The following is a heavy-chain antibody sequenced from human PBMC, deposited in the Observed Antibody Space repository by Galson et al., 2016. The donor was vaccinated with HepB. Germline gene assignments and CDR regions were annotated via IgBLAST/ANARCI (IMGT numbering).Heavy chain of an antibody. CDR2: IYSGGST. D-gene: IGHD3-22*01. Sequence: SLRLSCAASGFTVRRNYMSWVRQAPGKGLEWVSLIYSGGSTSYADSVKGRFTISRDKSKNTVYLQMNSLGAEDAAVYYCASLGGTYYDSRGYYAQNDYWGQGTLVTVSA. CDR3: ASLGGTYYDSRGYYAQNDY. V-gene: IGHV3-53*01. J-gene: IGHJ4*02. CDR1: GFTVRRNY.